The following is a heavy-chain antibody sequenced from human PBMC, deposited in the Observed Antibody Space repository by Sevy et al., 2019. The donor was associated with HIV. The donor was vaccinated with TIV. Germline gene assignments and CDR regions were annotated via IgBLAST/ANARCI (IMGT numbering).Heavy chain of an antibody. CDR3: ATASGTY. CDR2: IRSKPDGGTT. J-gene: IGHJ4*02. Sequence: GGSLRLSCAASGFTFNHAWMSWVRQAPGKGLEWVGRIRSKPDGGTTDFAAPVKGRFTMSRDDSKYTLYLQMNSLKSENTAMYYCATASGTYWGQGTLVIVSS. D-gene: IGHD1-1*01. CDR1: GFTFNHAW. V-gene: IGHV3-15*01.